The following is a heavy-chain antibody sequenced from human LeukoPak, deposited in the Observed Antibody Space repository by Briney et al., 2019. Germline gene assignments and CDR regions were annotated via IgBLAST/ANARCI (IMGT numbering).Heavy chain of an antibody. Sequence: GGSLRLSCAASGFTFSGYEMNWVRQAPGKGLEWISYICGRGKTKYYADSVKGRFTISRDSSKNTMYLQMNSLRAEDTAVYYCAKTAGGGWGQGTLVIVSS. J-gene: IGHJ4*02. V-gene: IGHV3-48*03. CDR3: AKTAGGG. CDR1: GFTFSGYE. D-gene: IGHD2-15*01. CDR2: ICGRGKTK.